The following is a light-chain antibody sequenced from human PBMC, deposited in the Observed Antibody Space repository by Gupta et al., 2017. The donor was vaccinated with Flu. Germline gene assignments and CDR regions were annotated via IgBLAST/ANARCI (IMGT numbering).Light chain of an antibody. CDR3: QVWDSSSDHYV. CDR1: NIGSKS. CDR2: DDS. V-gene: IGLV3-21*02. Sequence: SYSLPQPHPVSVAPGQLARDPCGGNNIGSKSVHWYQQKPGQAPVLVVYDDSDRPSGIPERFSGANSGNTATLTISRVEAGDEADYYCQVWDSSSDHYVFGTGTKVTVL. J-gene: IGLJ1*01.